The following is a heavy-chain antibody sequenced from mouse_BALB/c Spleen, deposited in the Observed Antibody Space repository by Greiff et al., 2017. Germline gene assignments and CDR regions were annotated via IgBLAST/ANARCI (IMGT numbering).Heavy chain of an antibody. CDR3: ARNYYYGSSLGY. CDR1: GFTFSSYT. D-gene: IGHD1-1*01. CDR2: ISNGGGST. V-gene: IGHV5-12-2*01. J-gene: IGHJ4*01. Sequence: EVKLMESGGGLVQPGGSLKLSCAASGFTFSSYTMSWVRQTPEKRLEWVAYISNGGGSTYYPDTVKGRFTISRDNAKNTLYLQMSSLKSEDTAMYYCARNYYYGSSLGYWGQGTSVTVSS.